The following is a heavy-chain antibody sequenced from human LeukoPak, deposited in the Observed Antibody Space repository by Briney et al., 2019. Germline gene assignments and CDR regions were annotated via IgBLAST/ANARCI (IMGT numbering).Heavy chain of an antibody. J-gene: IGHJ6*03. V-gene: IGHV4-34*01. Sequence: SETLSLTCAVYGGSFSGYYWSWIRQPPGKGLEWIGEINHSGSTNYNPSLKSRVTISVDTSKNQFSLKLSSVTAADTAVYYCARFGNTYYYYMDVWRKGTTVTVSS. D-gene: IGHD1/OR15-1a*01. CDR1: GGSFSGYY. CDR3: ARFGNTYYYYMDV. CDR2: INHSGST.